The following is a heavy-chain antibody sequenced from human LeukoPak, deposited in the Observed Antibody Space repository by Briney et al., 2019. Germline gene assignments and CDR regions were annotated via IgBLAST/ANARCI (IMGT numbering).Heavy chain of an antibody. CDR1: GGSISSSSYY. CDR2: IYYSGST. Sequence: SETLSLTCTVSGGSISSSSYYWGWIRQPPGKGLEWIGSIYYSGSTYYNPSLKSRVTISVDTSKNQFSLKLSSVTAADTAVYYCARGREDDVLLWFGELLPHTRRANFDYWGQGTLVTVSS. J-gene: IGHJ4*02. CDR3: ARGREDDVLLWFGELLPHTRRANFDY. V-gene: IGHV4-39*01. D-gene: IGHD3-10*01.